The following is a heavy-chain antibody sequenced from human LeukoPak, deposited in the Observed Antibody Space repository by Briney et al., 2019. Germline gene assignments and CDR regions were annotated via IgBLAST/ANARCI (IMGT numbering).Heavy chain of an antibody. CDR1: GFTFSSYA. Sequence: GSLRLSCAASGFTFSSYAMSWIRQPAGKGLEWIGRFYTSDSTKYNPSLMSRVTLSLGTSKNQFSLKMTSVTAADTAMYYCARGAVRGSPEYWGQGTLVTVSS. CDR3: ARGAVRGSPEY. J-gene: IGHJ1*01. D-gene: IGHD6-6*01. V-gene: IGHV4-4*07. CDR2: FYTSDST.